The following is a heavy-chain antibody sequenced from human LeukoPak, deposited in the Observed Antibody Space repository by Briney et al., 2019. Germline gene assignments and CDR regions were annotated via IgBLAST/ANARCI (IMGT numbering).Heavy chain of an antibody. CDR3: AREEYYYGSGSYYNRFDP. Sequence: SETLSLTCTVSGGSISSGSYYWSWIRQPAGKGLEWIGRIYTSGSTNYNPSLKSRVTISVDTSKNQFSLKLSSVTAADTAVYYCAREEYYYGSGSYYNRFDPWGQGTLVTVSS. CDR1: GGSISSGSYY. V-gene: IGHV4-61*02. J-gene: IGHJ5*02. D-gene: IGHD3-10*01. CDR2: IYTSGST.